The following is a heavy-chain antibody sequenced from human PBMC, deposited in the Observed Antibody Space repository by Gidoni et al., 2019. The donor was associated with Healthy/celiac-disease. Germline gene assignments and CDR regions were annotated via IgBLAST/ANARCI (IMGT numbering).Heavy chain of an antibody. CDR1: GVSFSGYY. CDR2: INHSGST. D-gene: IGHD2-8*02. Sequence: QVQLQQWGAGLLKPSETLSLTCAVSGVSFSGYYWSWIRQPPGKGLEWIGEINHSGSTNYNPSLKSRVTISVDTSKNQFSLKLSSVTAADTAVYYCARVGYCTGGVCHNWFDPWGQGTLVTVSS. V-gene: IGHV4-34*01. J-gene: IGHJ5*02. CDR3: ARVGYCTGGVCHNWFDP.